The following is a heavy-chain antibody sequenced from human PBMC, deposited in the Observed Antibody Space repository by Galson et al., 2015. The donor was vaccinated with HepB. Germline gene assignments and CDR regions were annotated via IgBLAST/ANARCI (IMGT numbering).Heavy chain of an antibody. CDR1: GYTFTGYY. Sequence: SVKVSCKASGYTFTGYYMHWVRQAPGQGLEWMGWINPNSGGTNYAQEFQGRVTMTRDTSISTAYMELSRLRSDDTAVYYRARDPGGGRPGIWGQGTMVTVSS. J-gene: IGHJ3*02. CDR2: INPNSGGT. D-gene: IGHD4-23*01. CDR3: ARDPGGGRPGI. V-gene: IGHV1-2*02.